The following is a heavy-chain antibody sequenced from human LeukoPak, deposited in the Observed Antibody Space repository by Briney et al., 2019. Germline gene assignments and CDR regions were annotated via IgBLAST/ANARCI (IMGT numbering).Heavy chain of an antibody. V-gene: IGHV1-69*05. D-gene: IGHD3-3*01. CDR1: GGTFSSYA. J-gene: IGHJ4*02. CDR2: IIPIFGTA. Sequence: SVKVSCKASGGTFSSYAISWVRQAPGQGLEWVGRIIPIFGTANYAQKFQGRVTITTDKSTSTAYMELSSLRSEDTAVYYCAREEYYDFWSGYPHLDYWGQGTLVTVSS. CDR3: AREEYYDFWSGYPHLDY.